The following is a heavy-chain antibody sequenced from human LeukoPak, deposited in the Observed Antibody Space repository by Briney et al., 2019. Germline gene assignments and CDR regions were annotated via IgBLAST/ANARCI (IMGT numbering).Heavy chain of an antibody. CDR2: IIPIFGTA. D-gene: IGHD3-3*01. CDR1: GGTFSSYA. CDR3: ARDTYYDFWSGYYSNNWFDP. V-gene: IGHV1-69*13. J-gene: IGHJ5*02. Sequence: SVKVSCKASGGTFSSYAISWVREAPGQGLEWMGGIIPIFGTANYAQKFQGRVTITADESTSTAYMELSSLRSEDTAVYYCARDTYYDFWSGYYSNNWFDPWGQGTLVTVSS.